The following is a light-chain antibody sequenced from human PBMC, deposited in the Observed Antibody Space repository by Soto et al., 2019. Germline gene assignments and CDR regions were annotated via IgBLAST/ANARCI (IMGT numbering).Light chain of an antibody. CDR2: EVS. V-gene: IGLV2-23*02. J-gene: IGLJ3*02. CDR1: SSDVGSYNL. Sequence: QSALTQPASVSGSPGQSITISCTGTSSDVGSYNLVSWYQQHPGKAPKLMIYEVSKRASGVSNRFSGSKSGNTASLTISGLQAEDEADYYCCSYAGSSTPWVFGGGTQLTVL. CDR3: CSYAGSSTPWV.